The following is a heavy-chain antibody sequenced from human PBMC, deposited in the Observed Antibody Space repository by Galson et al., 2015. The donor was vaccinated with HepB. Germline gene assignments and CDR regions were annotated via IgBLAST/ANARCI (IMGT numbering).Heavy chain of an antibody. CDR1: GFTFSSYG. CDR3: ARSHTSGSPEY. CDR2: IWYDGSNK. Sequence: SLRLSCAASGFTFSSYGMHWVRQAPGKGLEWVAVIWYDGSNKYYADSVKGRFTISRDDSKNTLYLQMNSLRAEDTAVYYCARSHTSGSPEYWGQGTLVTVSS. J-gene: IGHJ4*02. V-gene: IGHV3-33*08. D-gene: IGHD1-26*01.